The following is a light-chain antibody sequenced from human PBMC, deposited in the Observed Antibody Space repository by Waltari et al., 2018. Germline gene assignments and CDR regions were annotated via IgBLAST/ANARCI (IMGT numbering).Light chain of an antibody. CDR3: QKYVSLLAT. CDR1: QSVGKY. Sequence: VLTQSPGTLSLSPGERATLSCRASQSVGKYLAWYQQKPGQAPRLLIYDTSTRATGIPDRFSGSGSGTDFSLTISRLEPEDFAVYYCQKYVSLLATFGQGTKVQIK. V-gene: IGKV3-20*01. CDR2: DTS. J-gene: IGKJ1*01.